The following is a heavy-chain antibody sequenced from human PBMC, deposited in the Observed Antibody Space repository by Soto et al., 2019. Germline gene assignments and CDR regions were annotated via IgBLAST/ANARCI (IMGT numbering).Heavy chain of an antibody. CDR3: AAARSTPGYYDILGFDY. CDR2: IVVGSGNT. V-gene: IGHV1-58*02. J-gene: IGHJ4*02. D-gene: IGHD3-9*01. CDR1: GFTFTSSA. Sequence: QMQLVQSGPEVKKPGTSVKVSCKASGFTFTSSAMQWVRQARGQRLEWIGWIVVGSGNTNYAQKCQERVTITRDMSTSTAYMELSSLRSEDTAVYYCAAARSTPGYYDILGFDYWGQGTLVTVSS.